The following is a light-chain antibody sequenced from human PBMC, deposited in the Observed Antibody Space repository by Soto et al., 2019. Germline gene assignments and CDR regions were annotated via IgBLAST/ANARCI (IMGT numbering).Light chain of an antibody. CDR2: DVT. J-gene: IGLJ1*01. Sequence: QSLLTQPASVCGSPGQSNTISCTGTSSDVGGYIYVSWYQQHPGKAPKLMIYDVTSRPSGVSYRFSGSKSGNTASLTISGLQAEDEADYYCSSYTTSSSYVFGTGTKVTV. CDR1: SSDVGGYIY. CDR3: SSYTTSSSYV. V-gene: IGLV2-14*01.